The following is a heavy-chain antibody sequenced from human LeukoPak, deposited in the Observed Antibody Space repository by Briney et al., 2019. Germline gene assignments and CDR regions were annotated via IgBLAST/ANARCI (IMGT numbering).Heavy chain of an antibody. J-gene: IGHJ4*02. CDR2: IXGSXRXS. V-gene: IGHV3-23*01. CDR1: GXXFTXXA. Sequence: GGSLRLSCAAXGXXFTXXAXXXXXXAPXXXXXXVXXIXGSXRXSYSXXSVRGRFTISRDNSKNTLYLQMSSLRAEDTALXYXXKKRESSPTSFDNWGQGTLVTVSS. CDR3: XKKRESSPTSFDN. D-gene: IGHD2/OR15-2a*01.